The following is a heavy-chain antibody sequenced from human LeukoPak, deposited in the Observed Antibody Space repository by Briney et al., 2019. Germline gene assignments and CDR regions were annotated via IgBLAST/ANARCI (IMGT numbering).Heavy chain of an antibody. CDR3: ARDQKRFFYYGSSGYPLAPLIYYYYGRDV. Sequence: GGSLRLSCAASGFTFSSYEMNWVRQAPGKGLEWVSYISSSGSTIYYADSVKGRFTISRDNAKNSLYLQMNSLRAEDTAVYYCARDQKRFFYYGSSGYPLAPLIYYYYGRDVGGQGPTVTVS. J-gene: IGHJ6*02. D-gene: IGHD3-22*01. CDR1: GFTFSSYE. V-gene: IGHV3-48*03. CDR2: ISSSGSTI.